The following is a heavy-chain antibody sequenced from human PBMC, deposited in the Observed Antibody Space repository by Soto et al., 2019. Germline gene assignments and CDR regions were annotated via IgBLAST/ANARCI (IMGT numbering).Heavy chain of an antibody. CDR2: VYDTWST. CDR1: SGPSKSHN. D-gene: IGHD3-10*01. J-gene: IGHJ6*01. CDR3: VRQGIGFLHGLVDV. Sequence: QVQVQQSGPGLVKPSETLSLTCTVSSGPSKSHNWGWIRQPPGRGLEWIGYVYDTWSTSYNPSLKCRVTVSADTSTNRISLTLRFVTAADTAVYYCVRQGIGFLHGLVDVWGQGTTVSVSS. V-gene: IGHV4-59*08.